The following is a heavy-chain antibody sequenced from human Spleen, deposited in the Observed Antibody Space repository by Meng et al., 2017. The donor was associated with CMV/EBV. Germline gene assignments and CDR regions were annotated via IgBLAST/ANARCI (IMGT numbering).Heavy chain of an antibody. CDR1: GFTVSSNY. Sequence: GESLKISCAASGFTVSSNYMSWVRQAPGKGLEWVSIIYSGGTTYYAASVKGRFTLSRDNSRNTVYLQMNSLRVEDTAVYYCAKIGIAGAQRGLEYWGQGTLVTVSS. J-gene: IGHJ4*02. CDR2: IYSGGTT. CDR3: AKIGIAGAQRGLEY. V-gene: IGHV3-53*01. D-gene: IGHD6-13*01.